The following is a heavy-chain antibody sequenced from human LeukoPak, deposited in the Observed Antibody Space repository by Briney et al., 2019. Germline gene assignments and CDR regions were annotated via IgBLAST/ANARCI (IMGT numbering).Heavy chain of an antibody. D-gene: IGHD6-13*01. CDR2: ISGSGGT. CDR3: ARGVIVAGGNDFDY. CDR1: GGSISSYQ. V-gene: IGHV4-4*07. Sequence: SETLSLTCTVPGGSISSYQWSWVRQAAGKGLEWSGRISGSGGTHYNASLKSRVTMSVDTFKNQLSLKVISVTAADTAVYYCARGVIVAGGNDFDYWGQGTLVTV. J-gene: IGHJ4*02.